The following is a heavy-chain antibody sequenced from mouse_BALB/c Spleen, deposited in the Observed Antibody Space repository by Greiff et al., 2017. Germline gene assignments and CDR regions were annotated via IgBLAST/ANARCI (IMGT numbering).Heavy chain of an antibody. CDR2: IWSGGST. D-gene: IGHD1-2*01. J-gene: IGHJ3*01. CDR1: GFSLTSYG. CDR3: ASPHYYGPWFAY. Sequence: VQLQQSGPGLVQPSQSLSITCTVSGFSLTSYGVHWVRQSPGKGLEWLGVIWSGGSTDYNAAFISRLSISKDNSKSQVFFKMNSLQADDTAIYYCASPHYYGPWFAYWGQGTLVTVSA. V-gene: IGHV2-4-1*01.